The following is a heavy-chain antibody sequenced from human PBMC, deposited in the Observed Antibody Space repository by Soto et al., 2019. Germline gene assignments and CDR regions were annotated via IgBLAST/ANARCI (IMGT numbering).Heavy chain of an antibody. CDR3: ARRQVLLWFGELFWDY. CDR2: IYYSGST. D-gene: IGHD3-10*01. V-gene: IGHV4-39*01. J-gene: IGHJ4*02. Sequence: LSVTCTVSGGSISSSSYYWGWIRQPPGKGLEWIGSIYYSGSTYYNPSLKSRVTISVDTSKNQFSLKLSSVTAADTAVYYCARRQVLLWFGELFWDYWGQGTLVTVSS. CDR1: GGSISSSSYY.